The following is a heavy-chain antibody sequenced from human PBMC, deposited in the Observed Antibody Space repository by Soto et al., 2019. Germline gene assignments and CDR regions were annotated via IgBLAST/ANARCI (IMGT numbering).Heavy chain of an antibody. Sequence: PGESLKISCKGSGYSFTSYWIGWVRQMPGKGLEWMGIIYPGDSDTRYSPSFQGQVTISADKSISTAYLQWSSLKASDTAMYYCATSGVVVVPALRHRVAGALGYWGQGTLVTVSS. D-gene: IGHD2-15*01. V-gene: IGHV5-51*01. CDR3: ATSGVVVVPALRHRVAGALGY. CDR2: IYPGDSDT. J-gene: IGHJ4*02. CDR1: GYSFTSYW.